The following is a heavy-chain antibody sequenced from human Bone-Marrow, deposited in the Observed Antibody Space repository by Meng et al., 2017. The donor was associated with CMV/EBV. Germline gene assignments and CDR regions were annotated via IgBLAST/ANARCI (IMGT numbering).Heavy chain of an antibody. Sequence: GGSLRLSCAASGFTFSSYSMNWVRQAPGKGLEWVSSISSSSSYIYYADSVKGRFAISRDNAQNSLHLQMNSLRVEDTALYYCARKGYCTSSTCYNFYGMDVWGQGPAVTVSS. D-gene: IGHD2/OR15-2a*01. V-gene: IGHV3-21*04. CDR1: GFTFSSYS. CDR2: ISSSSSYI. J-gene: IGHJ6*02. CDR3: ARKGYCTSSTCYNFYGMDV.